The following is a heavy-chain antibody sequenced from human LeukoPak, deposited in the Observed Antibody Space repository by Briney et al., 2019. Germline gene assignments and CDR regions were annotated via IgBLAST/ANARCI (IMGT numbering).Heavy chain of an antibody. D-gene: IGHD3-10*01. CDR1: GGSLSGRA. CDR2: FHVSGTT. J-gene: IGHJ5*02. CDR3: ARGSGWYDP. V-gene: IGHV4-59*11. Sequence: SETLSLTCTVSGGSLSGRAWSWIRQPPGKGLEWIGYFHVSGTTNSNPSLQSRVTISVDMSKNQFSLRLSSVTAADTAVYFCARGSGWYDPWGQGTLVTVSS.